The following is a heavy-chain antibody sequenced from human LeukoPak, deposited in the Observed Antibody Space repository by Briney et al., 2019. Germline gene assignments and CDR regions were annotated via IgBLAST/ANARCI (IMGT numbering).Heavy chain of an antibody. CDR1: DGSMSSYY. V-gene: IGHV4-59*01. CDR2: IYYDGDT. D-gene: IGHD3-3*01. CDR3: VRDSLNYGFY. Sequence: SETLCPSCTVSDGSMSSYYWSWIRQPPGKGLEWIGYIYYDGDTSYNASLKSRVTISIDTSKNQFSLKLDSVTAADTAMYYCVRDSLNYGFYWGQGCLATVSS. J-gene: IGHJ4*01.